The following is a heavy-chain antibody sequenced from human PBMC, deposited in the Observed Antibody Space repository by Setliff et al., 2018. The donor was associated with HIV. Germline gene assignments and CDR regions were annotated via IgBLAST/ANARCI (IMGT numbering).Heavy chain of an antibody. CDR2: MNTDGSST. V-gene: IGHV3-74*01. D-gene: IGHD6-13*01. Sequence: PGGSLRLSCAAFGFTFSSYWMHWVRQAPGKGLVWVFGMNTDGSSTRYADSVKGRFTISRDNARNTLFLQMNSLGVEDTALYYCGRDVHDAAADNWGRGTLVTVSS. J-gene: IGHJ4*02. CDR3: GRDVHDAAADN. CDR1: GFTFSSYW.